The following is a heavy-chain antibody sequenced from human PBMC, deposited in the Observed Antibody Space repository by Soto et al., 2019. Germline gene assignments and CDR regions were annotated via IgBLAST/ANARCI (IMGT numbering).Heavy chain of an antibody. V-gene: IGHV4-39*01. J-gene: IGHJ4*02. D-gene: IGHD6-13*01. Sequence: SETLSLTCAVSGGSISGSSFYWGWIRHPREKGMASIRTINYSGNNYSNPSLNSRLKTSVDTSNNQFSLTLTPATAAHPAVYYCARQSTGYSVEVDSWGQGTLVTVSS. CDR2: INYSGNN. CDR3: ARQSTGYSVEVDS. CDR1: GGSISGSSFY.